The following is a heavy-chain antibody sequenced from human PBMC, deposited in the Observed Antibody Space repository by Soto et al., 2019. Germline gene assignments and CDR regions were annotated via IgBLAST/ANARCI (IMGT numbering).Heavy chain of an antibody. CDR1: GFTFNTYG. CDR3: ARSPQPTRGIHWYFDL. J-gene: IGHJ2*01. D-gene: IGHD1-26*01. V-gene: IGHV3-30*03. CDR2: ISYDGINK. Sequence: QVQLVESGGGVVQPGRSLGLSCAASGFTFNTYGMHWVRQAPGKGLEWVAAISYDGINKYYVDSVKGRFTISRDNSMNTLYVKMNSLRAEDTALYYCARSPQPTRGIHWYFDLWGRGSLVTVSS.